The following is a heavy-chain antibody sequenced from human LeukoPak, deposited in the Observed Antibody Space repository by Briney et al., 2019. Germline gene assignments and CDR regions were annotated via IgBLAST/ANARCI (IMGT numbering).Heavy chain of an antibody. D-gene: IGHD3-22*01. Sequence: SETLSLTCTVSGGSISSYYWSWIRQPPGKGLEWIGHMSYNGRSSYNPSLRSRVTISVDASKKQFSLKLSSVTAADTAVYYCARDGYSDSSGYDYPPSVWGQGTLVTVSS. CDR2: MSYNGRS. V-gene: IGHV4-59*01. J-gene: IGHJ4*02. CDR3: ARDGYSDSSGYDYPPSV. CDR1: GGSISSYY.